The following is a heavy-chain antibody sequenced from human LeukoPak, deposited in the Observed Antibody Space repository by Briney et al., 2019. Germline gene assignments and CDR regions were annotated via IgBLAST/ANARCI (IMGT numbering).Heavy chain of an antibody. D-gene: IGHD5-12*01. CDR2: ITPSGTFT. Sequence: WASVKVSCKASGYTFTGYYIHWVRQAPGQGPEWLGIITPSGTFTRYALKFQGRVTMNIDTSTSTVYLEVNTLTSEDTAVYYCARGGGYSGYGPTYFDYWGQGTLVTVPS. V-gene: IGHV1-46*01. J-gene: IGHJ4*02. CDR1: GYTFTGYY. CDR3: ARGGGYSGYGPTYFDY.